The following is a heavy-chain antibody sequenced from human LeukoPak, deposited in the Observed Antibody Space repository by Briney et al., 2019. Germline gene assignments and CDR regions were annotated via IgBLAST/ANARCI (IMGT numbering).Heavy chain of an antibody. D-gene: IGHD6-19*01. V-gene: IGHV4-4*07. CDR1: GGSISSYY. J-gene: IGHJ1*01. Sequence: ASETLSLTCTVSGGSISSYYWSWIRQPAGKGLEWIGRIYTSGSTNYNPSLKSRVTISVDKSKNQFSLKLSSVTAADTAVYYCARIVVSGTTGYFRHWGQGTLVIVSS. CDR3: ARIVVSGTTGYFRH. CDR2: IYTSGST.